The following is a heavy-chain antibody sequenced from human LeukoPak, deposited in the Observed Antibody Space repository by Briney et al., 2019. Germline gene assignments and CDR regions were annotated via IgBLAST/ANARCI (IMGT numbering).Heavy chain of an antibody. CDR2: ISSSSSYI. CDR1: GFTFSSYS. Sequence: GGSLRLSCAASGFTFSSYSMNWVRQAPGKGLEWVSSISSSSSYIYYVDSVKGRFTISRDNAKNSLYLQMNSLRAEDTAVYYCARSDSSGSGPFDYWGQGTLVTVSS. J-gene: IGHJ4*02. CDR3: ARSDSSGSGPFDY. D-gene: IGHD6-19*01. V-gene: IGHV3-21*01.